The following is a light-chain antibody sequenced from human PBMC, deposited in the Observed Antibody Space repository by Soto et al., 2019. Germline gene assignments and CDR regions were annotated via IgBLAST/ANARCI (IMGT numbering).Light chain of an antibody. CDR1: NIESKS. J-gene: IGLJ2*01. V-gene: IGLV3-21*02. CDR2: DDS. Sequence: SYELTQPPSVSVAPGQTAMITCAGNNIESKSVHWYQQKPGQAPVLVVHDDSDRPSGIPERFSGSKSGNMATLTISRVEAGDEADYYCQVWDDSSEHVVFGGGTKVTVL. CDR3: QVWDDSSEHVV.